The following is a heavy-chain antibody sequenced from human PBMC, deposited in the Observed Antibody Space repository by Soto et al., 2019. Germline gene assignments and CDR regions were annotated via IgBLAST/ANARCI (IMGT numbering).Heavy chain of an antibody. V-gene: IGHV4-39*01. CDR3: ARSTVTSDIDY. Sequence: SETLSLTCSVSGDSIGSSSYYWGWIRQPPGKGLEWIGSIYYTGSTYYNPSLKSRVTFSVDKSKNQFSLKLSSVTAADKAVYYCARSTVTSDIDYWGQGTLVNVSS. D-gene: IGHD4-17*01. CDR2: IYYTGST. J-gene: IGHJ4*02. CDR1: GDSIGSSSYY.